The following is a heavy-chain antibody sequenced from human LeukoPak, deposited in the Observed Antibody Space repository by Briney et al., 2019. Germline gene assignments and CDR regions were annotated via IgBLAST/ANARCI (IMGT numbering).Heavy chain of an antibody. CDR3: ARATEVSPSYYYGMDV. J-gene: IGHJ6*02. V-gene: IGHV1-18*01. CDR1: GYTFTSYG. Sequence: ASVKVSCKASGYTFTSYGISWVRQAPGQGLEWMGWISAYNGNTNYAQKLQGRVTMTTDTSTSTAYMELRSLRSDDTAVYYCARATEVSPSYYYGMDVWGQGTTVTVSS. CDR2: ISAYNGNT.